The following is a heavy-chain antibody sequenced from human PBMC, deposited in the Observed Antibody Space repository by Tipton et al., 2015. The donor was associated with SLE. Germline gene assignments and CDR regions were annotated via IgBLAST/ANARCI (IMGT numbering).Heavy chain of an antibody. V-gene: IGHV3-23*03. CDR3: ARYRGSYCSSSNCYEGCFDY. D-gene: IGHD2-2*01. CDR1: GFTFRSYA. J-gene: IGHJ4*02. Sequence: GSLRLSCTTSGFTFRSYAMSWVRQAPGKGLEWVSVIYSGRSNSYYADSVKGRFTISRDNSKNTLYLQMNSLRAEDTALYYCARYRGSYCSSSNCYEGCFDYWGQGTLVTVPS. CDR2: IYSGRSNS.